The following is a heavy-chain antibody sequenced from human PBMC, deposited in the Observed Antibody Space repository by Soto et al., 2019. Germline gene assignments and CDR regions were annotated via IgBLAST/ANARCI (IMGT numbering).Heavy chain of an antibody. V-gene: IGHV3-15*07. CDR3: TPSSPIIVVPGAMRLLGY. Sequence: EVQLVEAGGGLVKPGGSLRLSCAASGFIFSNAWMNWVRQAPGKGLEWVGRIKSKIDGGTTDYAAPVKGRFTISRDDSINPLYLKMNSLKTEDTAVYYCTPSSPIIVVPGAMRLLGYWGQGTLVTVSS. D-gene: IGHD2-2*01. J-gene: IGHJ4*02. CDR2: IKSKIDGGTT. CDR1: GFIFSNAW.